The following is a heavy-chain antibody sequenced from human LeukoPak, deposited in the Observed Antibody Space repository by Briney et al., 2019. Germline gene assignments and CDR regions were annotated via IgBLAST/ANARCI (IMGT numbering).Heavy chain of an antibody. CDR3: ARGAYYYED. J-gene: IGHJ4*02. V-gene: IGHV3-48*01. CDR1: GLTFSSHS. Sequence: GGSLRLSCAASGLTFSSHSMNWVRQAPANGLEWVSYISSSSSTIYYADSVKGRFTISRDNAKNSLYLQMNSLRAEDTAVYYCARGAYYYEDWGQGTLVTVSS. D-gene: IGHD3-22*01. CDR2: ISSSSSTI.